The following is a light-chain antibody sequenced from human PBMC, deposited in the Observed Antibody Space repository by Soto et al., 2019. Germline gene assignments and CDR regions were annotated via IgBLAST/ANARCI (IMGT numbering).Light chain of an antibody. Sequence: EIVLTQSPGTLSLSPGERATLSCRASQSVSSSYLAWYQQKPGQAPRLLIYGASSRATGIPDRFSGSGSGTDFTLTISRLEPEDFAVYYCQQYGSSPTAPMYTFGQGTKLEIK. CDR3: QQYGSSPTAPMYT. V-gene: IGKV3-20*01. CDR1: QSVSSSY. J-gene: IGKJ2*01. CDR2: GAS.